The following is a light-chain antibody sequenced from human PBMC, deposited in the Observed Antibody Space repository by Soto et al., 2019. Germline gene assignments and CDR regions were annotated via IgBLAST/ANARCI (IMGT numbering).Light chain of an antibody. V-gene: IGKV1-27*01. CDR2: LAS. CDR3: HKYNSDPL. Sequence: DIQMTQSPSTLSASVGDRVTITCRASQSISSWLAWYQQKSGKAPKLLIYLASTLRSGVSSRFSGSRSGTDFTLTISSLQPEDVATYYCHKYNSDPLFGGGTKVEI. J-gene: IGKJ4*01. CDR1: QSISSW.